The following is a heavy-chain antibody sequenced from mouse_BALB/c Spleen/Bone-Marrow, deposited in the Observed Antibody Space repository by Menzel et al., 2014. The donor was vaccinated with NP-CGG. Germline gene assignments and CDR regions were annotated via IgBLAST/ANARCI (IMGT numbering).Heavy chain of an antibody. Sequence: VQLQQSGADLVRPGASVKLSCKTSGYTFTYYWINWLKQRPGQGLEWIGNISPSNIHTNYNQKFKDKATLTVDKSSSTAYMQLSSPTSGDSAVYYCAKYDYGFTFWGQGTLVTVSA. V-gene: IGHV1-69*02. CDR2: ISPSNIHT. J-gene: IGHJ3*01. CDR1: GYTFTYYW. CDR3: AKYDYGFTF. D-gene: IGHD1-1*01.